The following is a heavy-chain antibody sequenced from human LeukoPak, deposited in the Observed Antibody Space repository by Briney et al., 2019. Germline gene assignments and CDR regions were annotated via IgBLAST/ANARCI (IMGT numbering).Heavy chain of an antibody. CDR1: GFTFSSYG. D-gene: IGHD1-20*01. J-gene: IGHJ4*02. Sequence: PGRSLRLSCAASGFTFSSYGMHWVRQAPGKGLEWVAVISYDGSNQYYADSVKGRFTISRDNSKNTLYLQMNSLRAEDTAVYYCAKDSITGSNFDYWGQGTLVTVSS. V-gene: IGHV3-30*18. CDR3: AKDSITGSNFDY. CDR2: ISYDGSNQ.